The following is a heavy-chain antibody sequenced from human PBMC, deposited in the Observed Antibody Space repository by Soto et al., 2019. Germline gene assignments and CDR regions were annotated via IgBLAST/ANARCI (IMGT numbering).Heavy chain of an antibody. Sequence: GGSLRLSCAASGFTFSSYSMNWVRQAPGKGLEWVSSISSSSSYIYYADSVKGRFTISRDNAKNSLYLQMNSLRAEDTAVYYCARTPTGVDYFDSWGQGTLVTVSS. V-gene: IGHV3-21*01. CDR2: ISSSSSYI. J-gene: IGHJ4*02. D-gene: IGHD4-17*01. CDR3: ARTPTGVDYFDS. CDR1: GFTFSSYS.